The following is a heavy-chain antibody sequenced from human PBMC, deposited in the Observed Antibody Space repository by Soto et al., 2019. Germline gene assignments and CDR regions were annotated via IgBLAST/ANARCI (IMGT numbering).Heavy chain of an antibody. CDR2: INHSGST. CDR1: GRSFTGYY. J-gene: IGHJ6*02. Sequence: SDTLSLTCAVYGRSFTGYYWSWIREPPGKGLEWIGEINHSGSTNYNPSLKSRVTISVDTSKNQFSLKLSSVTAADTAVYYCARRLYYDSSGFEGGGMDVWGQGTTVT. D-gene: IGHD3-22*01. V-gene: IGHV4-34*01. CDR3: ARRLYYDSSGFEGGGMDV.